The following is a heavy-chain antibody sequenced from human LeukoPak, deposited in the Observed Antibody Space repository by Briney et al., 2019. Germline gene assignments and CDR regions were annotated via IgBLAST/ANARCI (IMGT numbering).Heavy chain of an antibody. V-gene: IGHV3-23*01. Sequence: GGSLRLSCAASGFTFSNYAMSWVRQTPGKGLEWVSTISGSGGNTYYTDSVRGRFTISRDNSKNTLYLQMNSLRAEDTAVYYCARVDYGDYGFDYWGQGTLVTVSS. CDR3: ARVDYGDYGFDY. D-gene: IGHD4-17*01. CDR2: ISGSGGNT. CDR1: GFTFSNYA. J-gene: IGHJ4*02.